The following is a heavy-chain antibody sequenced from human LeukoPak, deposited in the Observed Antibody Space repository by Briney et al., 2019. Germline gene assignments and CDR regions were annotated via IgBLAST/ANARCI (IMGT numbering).Heavy chain of an antibody. D-gene: IGHD3-10*01. CDR3: ARAGYYGSGSYYAPFDY. Sequence: PSETLSLTCTVSGGSISSYYWSWIRQPLGKGPEWIGYIYSNGITNYNPSLKSRVTISVDTSKNQFSLKLSSVTAADTAVYYCARAGYYGSGSYYAPFDYWGQGTLVTVSS. CDR2: IYSNGIT. J-gene: IGHJ4*02. CDR1: GGSISSYY. V-gene: IGHV4-59*12.